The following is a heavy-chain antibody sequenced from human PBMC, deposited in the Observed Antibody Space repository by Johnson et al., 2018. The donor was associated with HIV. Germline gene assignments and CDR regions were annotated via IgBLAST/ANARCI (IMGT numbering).Heavy chain of an antibody. D-gene: IGHD2-2*01. CDR1: GFTYSSYA. CDR3: ARGIQPDAFDI. CDR2: ISYDGSNK. Sequence: VQLVESGGGVVQPGRSLRLSCAASGFTYSSYAMHWVRQAPGKGLEWVAVISYDGSNKYYADSVKGRFTISRDNSKNTLYLQMNSPRAEDTAAYYCARGIQPDAFDIWGQGTMVTVSS. V-gene: IGHV3-30-3*01. J-gene: IGHJ3*02.